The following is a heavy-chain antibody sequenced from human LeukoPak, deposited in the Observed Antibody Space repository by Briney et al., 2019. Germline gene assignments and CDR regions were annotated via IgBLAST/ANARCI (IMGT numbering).Heavy chain of an antibody. CDR3: AIRQTNYYDSSGKNDY. CDR1: GGSISSSSYY. J-gene: IGHJ4*02. Sequence: SETLSLTCTVSGGSISSSSYYWGWIRQPPGTGLEWIGSIYYSGSTYYNPSLKSRVTISVDTSKNQFSLKLSSVTAADTAVYYCAIRQTNYYDSSGKNDYWGQGTLVTVSS. CDR2: IYYSGST. D-gene: IGHD3-22*01. V-gene: IGHV4-39*01.